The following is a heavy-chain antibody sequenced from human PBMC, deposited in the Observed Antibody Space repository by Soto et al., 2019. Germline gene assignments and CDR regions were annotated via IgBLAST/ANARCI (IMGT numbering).Heavy chain of an antibody. CDR3: ARGRNVVVPAAINFYYYYYMDV. CDR1: GGSFSGYY. CDR2: INHSGST. Sequence: SSETLSLTCAVYGGSFSGYYWSWIRQPPGKGLEWIGEINHSGSTNYNPSLKSRATISVDTSKNQFSLKLSSVTAADTAVYYCARGRNVVVPAAINFYYYYYMDVWGKGTTVTVSS. D-gene: IGHD2-2*01. J-gene: IGHJ6*03. V-gene: IGHV4-34*01.